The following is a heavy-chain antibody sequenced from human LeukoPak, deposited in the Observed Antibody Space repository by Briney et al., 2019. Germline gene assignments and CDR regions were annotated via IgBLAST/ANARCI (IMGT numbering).Heavy chain of an antibody. CDR3: ARGGIGIDTDGFDI. Sequence: GGSLRLSCAASGFTVSTNYVTWVRQAPGKGLEWVSIIYDSGTTLYADSMKGGFTISRDNSKNTVYLQIKSLRVEDTAVYFCARGGIGIDTDGFDIWGQGTMVTVTS. CDR1: GFTVSTNY. CDR2: IYDSGTT. J-gene: IGHJ3*02. V-gene: IGHV3-66*01. D-gene: IGHD3-16*01.